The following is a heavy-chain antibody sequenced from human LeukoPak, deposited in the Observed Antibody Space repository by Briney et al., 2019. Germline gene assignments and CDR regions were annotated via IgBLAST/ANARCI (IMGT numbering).Heavy chain of an antibody. CDR2: INPNTGGT. D-gene: IGHD4-17*01. J-gene: IGHJ6*03. Sequence: ASVKVSCKASGYTFTDYYIHWVRQAPGQGLEWMGRINPNTGGTNYAQKFQGRVTMTRDTSISTAYMELSRLRSDDTAVYYCAREIYGDYLYYYYYYMDVWGKGTTVTASS. V-gene: IGHV1-2*06. CDR3: AREIYGDYLYYYYYYMDV. CDR1: GYTFTDYY.